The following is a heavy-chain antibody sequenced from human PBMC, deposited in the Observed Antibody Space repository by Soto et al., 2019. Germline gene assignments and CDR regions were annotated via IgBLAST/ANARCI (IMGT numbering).Heavy chain of an antibody. CDR2: ISGSSSYI. D-gene: IGHD1-26*01. J-gene: IGHJ6*02. CDR3: ARTPPHSTDKWEYYYYGMDV. CDR1: GFTFSNYS. Sequence: EVQLVESGGGLVKPGGSLRLSCAASGFTFSNYSMNWVRQAPGKGLEWVSSISGSSSYISHADSVKGRFTISRDNAKNSLYLQMNSLRAEDTAVFYCARTPPHSTDKWEYYYYGMDVWGQGTTVTVSS. V-gene: IGHV3-21*01.